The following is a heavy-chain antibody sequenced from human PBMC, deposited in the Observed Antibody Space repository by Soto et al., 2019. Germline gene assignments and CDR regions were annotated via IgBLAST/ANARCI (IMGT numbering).Heavy chain of an antibody. D-gene: IGHD2-21*02. CDR2: VYTSGNT. CDR1: AGSIRSYS. Sequence: SETLSLTCIVSAGSIRSYSWSWIRQPAGKGLEWIGRVYTSGNTNYNPSLKSRVTMSVDTSQNHFSLKLTSVTAADTAVYYCAREGPASVETGTGFDYWGQGTLVTVSS. CDR3: AREGPASVETGTGFDY. V-gene: IGHV4-4*07. J-gene: IGHJ4*02.